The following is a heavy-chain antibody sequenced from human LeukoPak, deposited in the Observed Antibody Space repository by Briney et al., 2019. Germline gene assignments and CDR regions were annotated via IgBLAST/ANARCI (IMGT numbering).Heavy chain of an antibody. V-gene: IGHV1-69*13. J-gene: IGHJ4*02. D-gene: IGHD7-27*01. Sequence: ASVKVSCKASGGTFSSYAISWVRQAPGQGLEWMGGIIAIFGTANYAQKFQGRVTITADESTSTAYMELSSLRSEDTAVYYCARDGGNWGFQGSFDYWGQGTLVTVSS. CDR1: GGTFSSYA. CDR2: IIAIFGTA. CDR3: ARDGGNWGFQGSFDY.